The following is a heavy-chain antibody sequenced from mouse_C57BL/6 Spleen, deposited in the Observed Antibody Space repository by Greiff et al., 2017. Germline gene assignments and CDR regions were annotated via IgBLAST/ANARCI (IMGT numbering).Heavy chain of an antibody. CDR1: GFTFSSYT. Sequence: EVKLVESGGGLVKPGGSLKLSCAASGFTFSSYTMSWVRQTPEKRLEWVATISGGGGNTYYPDSVKGRFTISRDNAKNTLYLQMSSLRSEDTALYYCARHDDGYWYFDVWGTGTTVTVSS. CDR2: ISGGGGNT. D-gene: IGHD2-3*01. V-gene: IGHV5-9*01. CDR3: ARHDDGYWYFDV. J-gene: IGHJ1*03.